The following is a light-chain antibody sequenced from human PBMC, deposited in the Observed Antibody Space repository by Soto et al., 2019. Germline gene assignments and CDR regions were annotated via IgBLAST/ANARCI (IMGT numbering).Light chain of an antibody. CDR3: QQRSNWPPLT. J-gene: IGKJ4*01. V-gene: IGKV3-11*01. CDR2: DAS. CDR1: QSVSSY. Sequence: EILLTQSPATLSLSPGEISTLSCRSSQSVSSYLAWYQQKPGQAPRLLIYDASNRATGIPARFSGSGSGTDFTLTISSLEPEDFAVYYCQQRSNWPPLTFGGGTKVDIK.